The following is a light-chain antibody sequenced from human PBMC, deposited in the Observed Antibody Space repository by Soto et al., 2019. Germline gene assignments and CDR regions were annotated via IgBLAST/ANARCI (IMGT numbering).Light chain of an antibody. CDR2: EDN. CDR3: QSYDSSPWV. Sequence: NFMLPQPHSVSESPGKTVTISCTRSSGSIASNYVQWYQQRPGSAPTTVIYEDNQRPSGVPDRFSGSIDSSSNSASLTISGLKTEDEADYYCQSYDSSPWVFGGGTKLTVL. CDR1: SGSIASNY. J-gene: IGLJ3*02. V-gene: IGLV6-57*03.